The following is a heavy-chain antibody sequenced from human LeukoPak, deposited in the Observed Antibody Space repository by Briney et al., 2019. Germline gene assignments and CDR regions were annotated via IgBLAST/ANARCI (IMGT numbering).Heavy chain of an antibody. CDR2: ISAYNGNK. V-gene: IGHV1-18*01. D-gene: IGHD6-13*01. J-gene: IGHJ4*02. CDR1: GYTFTNYG. Sequence: ASVKVSCKASGYTFTNYGISWVRQAPGQGLEWMGWISAYNGNKNYAQKVQGRVAMTTDTSTSTAYMELRSLRSDDTAVYYCARGYYSSSLYCLDYWGQGTLVTVSS. CDR3: ARGYYSSSLYCLDY.